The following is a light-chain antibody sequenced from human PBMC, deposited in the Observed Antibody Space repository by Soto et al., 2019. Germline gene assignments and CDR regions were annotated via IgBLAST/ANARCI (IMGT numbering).Light chain of an antibody. CDR3: QLYNNWPLT. Sequence: PGERATLSCRASQSVSSSYLAWYQQKPGQAPRLLIYGASTRATGIPARFSGSGSGTEFTLTISSLQSEDFAVYYCQLYNNWPLTFGGGTKVDIK. CDR2: GAS. J-gene: IGKJ4*01. CDR1: QSVSSSY. V-gene: IGKV3-15*01.